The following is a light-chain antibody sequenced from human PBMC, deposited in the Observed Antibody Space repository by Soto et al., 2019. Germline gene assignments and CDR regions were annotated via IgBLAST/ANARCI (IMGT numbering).Light chain of an antibody. CDR3: QQSYSSTWT. CDR2: ATS. CDR1: QSISTF. V-gene: IGKV1-39*01. Sequence: DIQMTQSPSSLSASVGDRVTITCRPSQSISTFLNCYQQKPGTAPKLLMHATSILQSGVPSRFSGSGSGTEFTLTISSLQPEDFATYYCQQSYSSTWTFGQGTKVAIK. J-gene: IGKJ1*01.